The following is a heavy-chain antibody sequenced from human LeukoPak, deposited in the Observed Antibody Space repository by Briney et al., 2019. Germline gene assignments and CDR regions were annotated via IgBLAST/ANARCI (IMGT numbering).Heavy chain of an antibody. V-gene: IGHV3-23*01. D-gene: IGHD6-19*01. CDR1: GFTLSNYA. J-gene: IGHJ4*02. Sequence: GGSLRLSCAASGFTLSNYAMSWVRQAPGKGLEWVSTISTGGSDTYYADSVKGRFTTSRDNSKNTLYLQMNSLRAEDTAVYYCAKDVSGWPPGYFDFWGQGTLVTVSS. CDR3: AKDVSGWPPGYFDF. CDR2: ISTGGSDT.